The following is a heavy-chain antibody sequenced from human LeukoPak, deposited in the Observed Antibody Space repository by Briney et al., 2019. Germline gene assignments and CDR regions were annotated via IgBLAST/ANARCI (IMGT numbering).Heavy chain of an antibody. Sequence: GSLRLSCAASGFTFSSYGMSWIRQPPGKGLEWIGEINHSGSTNYNPSLKSRVTISIDTSKNQFSLKLSSVTAADTAVYYCARQYSSGWYVGDWGQGTLVTVSS. CDR3: ARQYSSGWYVGD. CDR2: INHSGST. J-gene: IGHJ4*02. V-gene: IGHV4-34*01. CDR1: GFTFSSYG. D-gene: IGHD6-19*01.